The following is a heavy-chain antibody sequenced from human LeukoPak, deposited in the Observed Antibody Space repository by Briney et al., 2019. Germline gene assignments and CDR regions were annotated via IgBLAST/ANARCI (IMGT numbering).Heavy chain of an antibody. V-gene: IGHV3-53*01. Sequence: GGSLRLSCAASGFTVSSNYMSWVRQAPGKGLEWVSVIYSGGSTYYADSVKGRFTISRDNAKNSLYLQMNSLRAEDTAVYYCARDRGTMVRGAIGSRSFDYWGQGTLVTVSS. J-gene: IGHJ4*02. D-gene: IGHD3-10*01. CDR2: IYSGGST. CDR3: ARDRGTMVRGAIGSRSFDY. CDR1: GFTVSSNY.